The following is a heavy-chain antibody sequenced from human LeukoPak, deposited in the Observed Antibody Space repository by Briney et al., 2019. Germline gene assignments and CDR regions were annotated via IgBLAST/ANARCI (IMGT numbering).Heavy chain of an antibody. CDR2: IYPGDSDT. J-gene: IGHJ4*02. D-gene: IGHD6-19*01. CDR3: ARHEGSISGWPFDY. V-gene: IGHV5-51*01. Sequence: TGESLKISCKGSGYSFISYWIGWVRQMPGKGLEWMGIIYPGDSDTRYSPSFQGQVTISVDKSIRTAYLQWSSLKASDTAMYYCARHEGSISGWPFDYWGQGTLVTVSS. CDR1: GYSFISYW.